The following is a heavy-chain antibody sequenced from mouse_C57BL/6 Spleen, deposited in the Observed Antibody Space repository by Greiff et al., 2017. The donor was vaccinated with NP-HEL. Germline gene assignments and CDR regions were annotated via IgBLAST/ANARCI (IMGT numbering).Heavy chain of an antibody. Sequence: EVQLQQSGPELVKPGASVKISCKASGYTFTDYYMNWVKQSHGKSLEWIGDINPNNGGTSYNQKFKGKATLTVDKSSSTSYMELRSLTSEDSAVYYCARSYYGSSYSFAYWGQGTLVTVSA. CDR3: ARSYYGSSYSFAY. J-gene: IGHJ3*01. V-gene: IGHV1-26*01. CDR1: GYTFTDYY. CDR2: INPNNGGT. D-gene: IGHD1-1*01.